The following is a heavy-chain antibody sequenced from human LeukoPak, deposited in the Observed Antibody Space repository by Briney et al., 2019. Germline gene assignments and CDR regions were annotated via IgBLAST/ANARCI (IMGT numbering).Heavy chain of an antibody. CDR2: ISSSSSYI. Sequence: GGSLRLSCAASGFTFSSYSMNWVRQAPGKGLEWVSSISSSSSYIYYADSVKGRFTISGDNAKNSLYLQMNSLRAEDTAVYYCARDPSTLAARPPGPWFDPWGQGTLVTVSS. V-gene: IGHV3-21*01. CDR3: ARDPSTLAARPPGPWFDP. CDR1: GFTFSSYS. D-gene: IGHD6-6*01. J-gene: IGHJ5*02.